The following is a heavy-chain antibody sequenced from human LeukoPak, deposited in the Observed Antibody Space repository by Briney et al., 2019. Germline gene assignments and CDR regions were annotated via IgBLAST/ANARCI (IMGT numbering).Heavy chain of an antibody. V-gene: IGHV5-51*01. J-gene: IGHJ4*02. D-gene: IGHD3-10*01. Sequence: GESLKISCKGSGYSFTSYWIGWVRQMPGKGLEWMGIIYPGDSDTRYSPSFQGQVTISADKSISTAYLQWSSLKASDTAMYYCARHGGYYGSGSQAFDYWGQGTLVTVSP. CDR1: GYSFTSYW. CDR3: ARHGGYYGSGSQAFDY. CDR2: IYPGDSDT.